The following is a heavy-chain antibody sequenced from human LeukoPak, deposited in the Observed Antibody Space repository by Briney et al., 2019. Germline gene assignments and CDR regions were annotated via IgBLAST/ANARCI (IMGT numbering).Heavy chain of an antibody. CDR1: GYTLTELS. V-gene: IGHV1-24*01. Sequence: ASVKVSCKVSGYTLTELSMHWERQAPGKGLEWMGGFDPEDGETIYAQKFQGRVTMTEDTSTDTAYMELSSLRSEDTAVYYCATVPAYIAADSSSYYGMDVWGQGTTVTVSS. CDR2: FDPEDGET. CDR3: ATVPAYIAADSSSYYGMDV. J-gene: IGHJ6*02. D-gene: IGHD6-13*01.